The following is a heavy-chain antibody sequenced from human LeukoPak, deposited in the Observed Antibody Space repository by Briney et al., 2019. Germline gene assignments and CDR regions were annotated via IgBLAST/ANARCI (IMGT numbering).Heavy chain of an antibody. CDR2: ISGSGGST. V-gene: IGHV3-23*01. J-gene: IGHJ6*02. CDR3: AKGTFLPKYYYYGMDV. CDR1: GFTFSSYA. D-gene: IGHD3-16*01. Sequence: GGSLRLSCAASGFTFSSYAMSWVRQAPGEGLEWVSAISGSGGSTYYADSVKGRFTISRDNSKNTLYLQMNSLRAEDTAVYYCAKGTFLPKYYYYGMDVWGQGTTVTVSS.